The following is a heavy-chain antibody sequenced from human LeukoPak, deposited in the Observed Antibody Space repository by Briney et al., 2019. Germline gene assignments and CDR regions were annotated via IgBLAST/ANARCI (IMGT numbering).Heavy chain of an antibody. CDR2: IYSGGST. CDR3: ACSSRTRNYDSSGYAY. Sequence: GGSLRLSCAASGFTVSSNYMSWVRQAPGKGLEWVSVIYSGGSTYYADSVKGRFTISRDNSKNTLYLQMNSLRAEDTAVYYCACSSRTRNYDSSGYAYWGQGTLVTVSS. CDR1: GFTVSSNY. V-gene: IGHV3-53*01. J-gene: IGHJ4*02. D-gene: IGHD3-22*01.